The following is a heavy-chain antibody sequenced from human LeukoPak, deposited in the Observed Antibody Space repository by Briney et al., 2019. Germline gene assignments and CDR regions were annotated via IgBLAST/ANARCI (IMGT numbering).Heavy chain of an antibody. CDR2: IIPIFGTA. J-gene: IGHJ5*02. Sequence: ASVKVSCKASGGTFSSYAISWVRQAPGQGLEWMGGIIPIFGTANYAQKFQGRVTITADESTSTAYMELSSLRSEDTAVYYCARLYSSGYSNWFDPWGQGTLVTVSP. V-gene: IGHV1-69*13. CDR3: ARLYSSGYSNWFDP. CDR1: GGTFSSYA. D-gene: IGHD3-22*01.